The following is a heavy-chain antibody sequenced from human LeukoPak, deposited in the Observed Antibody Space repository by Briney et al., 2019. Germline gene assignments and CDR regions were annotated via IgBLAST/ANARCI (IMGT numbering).Heavy chain of an antibody. CDR3: ARGYSYGSDYYYGMDV. V-gene: IGHV1-18*01. Sequence: ASVKVSRKASGYTFTSYAISWVRQAPGQGLEWMGWISGYNGNTKYAQKVQGRVTMTTDTSTGTAYMELRSLTSDDTAVYYCARGYSYGSDYYYGMDVWGQGTTVTVSS. CDR2: ISGYNGNT. CDR1: GYTFTSYA. J-gene: IGHJ6*02. D-gene: IGHD5-18*01.